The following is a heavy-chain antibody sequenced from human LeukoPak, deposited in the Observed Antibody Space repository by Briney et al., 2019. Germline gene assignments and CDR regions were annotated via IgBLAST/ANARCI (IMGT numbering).Heavy chain of an antibody. CDR2: IYHSGST. CDR3: ARGVARFDP. V-gene: IGHV4-34*01. J-gene: IGHJ5*02. Sequence: SETLSLTCAVYGGSFSGYYWSWIRQPPGKGLEWIGEIYHSGSTNYNPSLKSRVTISVDTSKNQFSLKLSSVTAADTAVYYCARGVARFDPWGQGTLVTVSS. CDR1: GGSFSGYY.